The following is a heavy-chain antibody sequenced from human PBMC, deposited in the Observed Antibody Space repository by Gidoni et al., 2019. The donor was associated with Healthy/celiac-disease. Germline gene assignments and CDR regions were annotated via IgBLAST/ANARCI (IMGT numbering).Heavy chain of an antibody. CDR3: AREGQQLAIGYFDY. Sequence: QVQLQESGPGLVKPSETLSLTCTVSGGAISSYYWSWIRQPAGKGLEWIGRIYTSGSTNYNPSLKSRVTMSVDPSPNPFSLQLSSVPAADTAVYYCAREGQQLAIGYFDYWGQGTLVTVSS. V-gene: IGHV4-4*07. CDR1: GGAISSYY. D-gene: IGHD6-13*01. CDR2: IYTSGST. J-gene: IGHJ4*02.